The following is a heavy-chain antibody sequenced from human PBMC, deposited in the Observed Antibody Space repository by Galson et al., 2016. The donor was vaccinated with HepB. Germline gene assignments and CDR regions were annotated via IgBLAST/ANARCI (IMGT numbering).Heavy chain of an antibody. CDR2: ISGSGDDT. CDR3: AKQMRKKIWFGESNNWLDS. V-gene: IGHV3-23*01. CDR1: GFTSSSYG. J-gene: IGHJ5*01. Sequence: SLRLSCAASGFTSSSYGMNWVRQAPGKGLEWVSVISGSGDDTYYADSVKGRFTISRDNFKNTVYLQMKSLRAEDTAVYYCAKQMRKKIWFGESNNWLDSWGPGTLVTVSS. D-gene: IGHD3-10*01.